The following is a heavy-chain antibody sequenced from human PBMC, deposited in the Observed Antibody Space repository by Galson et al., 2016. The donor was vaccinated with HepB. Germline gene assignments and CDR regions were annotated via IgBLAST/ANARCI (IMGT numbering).Heavy chain of an antibody. V-gene: IGHV2-5*02. J-gene: IGHJ3*02. D-gene: IGHD6-19*01. CDR1: GFSLSTSGMA. CDR3: AHYRSGWFSTGPVAFDT. CDR2: IYWDDDK. Sequence: PALVKPTQTLTLTCDVSGFSLSTSGMAVAWIRQPPGKALEWFALIYWDDDKRYRPSLKSRITLTRDTYKNQVVLNMTNMDPADTATYYCAHYRSGWFSTGPVAFDTWGQGTMVTVSS.